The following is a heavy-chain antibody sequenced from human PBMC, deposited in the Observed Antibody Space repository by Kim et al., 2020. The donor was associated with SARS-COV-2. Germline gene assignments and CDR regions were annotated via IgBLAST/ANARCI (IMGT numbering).Heavy chain of an antibody. CDR3: ASHPLTNPCTNGVCYDPYYYGMDV. V-gene: IGHV4-59*01. CDR2: IYYSGST. Sequence: SETLSLTCTVSGGSISSYYWSWIRQPPGKGLEWIGYIYYSGSTNYNPSLKSRVTISVDTSKNQFSLKLSSVTAADTAVYYCASHPLTNPCTNGVCYDPYYYGMDVWGQGTTVTVSS. D-gene: IGHD2-8*01. J-gene: IGHJ6*02. CDR1: GGSISSYY.